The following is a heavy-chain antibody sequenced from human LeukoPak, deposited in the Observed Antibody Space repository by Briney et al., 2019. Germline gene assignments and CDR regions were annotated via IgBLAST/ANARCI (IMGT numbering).Heavy chain of an antibody. J-gene: IGHJ4*02. D-gene: IGHD3-3*02. Sequence: SGGSLRLSCATSGFTFVDYGLSWVRRAPGKGLEWLCAINYNGAITDYADSVKGRFTISRDSAKSSLYLRMDSLRAEDTALYYCARDRLGPSFSVSHFDLWGQGTLVTVSS. CDR1: GFTFVDYG. V-gene: IGHV3-20*04. CDR3: ARDRLGPSFSVSHFDL. CDR2: INYNGAIT.